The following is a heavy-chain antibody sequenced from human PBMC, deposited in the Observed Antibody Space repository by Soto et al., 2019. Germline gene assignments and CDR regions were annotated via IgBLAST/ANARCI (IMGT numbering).Heavy chain of an antibody. V-gene: IGHV3-15*01. CDR3: TKVYGSGSLNYYYYYMDV. D-gene: IGHD3-10*01. CDR2: IKSKTDGGKT. Sequence: GGSLRLSCAASGFTFSNAWMSWVRQAPGKGLEWVGRIKSKTDGGKTDYAAPVKGRFTISRDDSKNTLYLQMNSLKTEDTAVYYCTKVYGSGSLNYYYYYMDVWGKGTTVTVSS. J-gene: IGHJ6*03. CDR1: GFTFSNAW.